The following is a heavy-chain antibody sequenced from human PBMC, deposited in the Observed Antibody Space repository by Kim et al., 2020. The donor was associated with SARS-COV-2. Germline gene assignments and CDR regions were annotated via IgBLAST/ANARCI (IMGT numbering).Heavy chain of an antibody. V-gene: IGHV4-39*01. J-gene: IGHJ6*02. CDR1: GGSVSSTNYY. CDR2: TSYSDTT. Sequence: SETLSLTCTVSGGSVSSTNYYWGWIRQPPGKGLEWVGSTSYSDTTQYNPSLKSRVTMSVDTSKNQFSLRLSSVIAADTAVYYCARRPWYNGLDVWGQGT. CDR3: ARRPWYNGLDV.